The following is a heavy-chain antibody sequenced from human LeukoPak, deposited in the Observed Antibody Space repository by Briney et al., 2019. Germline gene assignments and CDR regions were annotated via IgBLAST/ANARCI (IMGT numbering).Heavy chain of an antibody. CDR1: GGPISSSSYY. CDR3: ATSMVYAIGNYFDY. D-gene: IGHD2-8*01. CDR2: IYYSGST. V-gene: IGHV4-39*01. J-gene: IGHJ4*02. Sequence: SETLSLTCTVSGGPISSSSYYWGWIRQPPGKGLEWIGSIYYSGSTYYNPSLKSRVTISVDTSKNQFSLKLSSVTAADTAVYYCATSMVYAIGNYFDYWGQGTLVTVSS.